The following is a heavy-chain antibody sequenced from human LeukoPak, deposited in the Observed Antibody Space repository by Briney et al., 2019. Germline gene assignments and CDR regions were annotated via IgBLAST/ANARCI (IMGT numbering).Heavy chain of an antibody. Sequence: SETLSLTCAVSGYSISSGYYWGWIRQPPGKGLEWIGSIYHSGSTHYNPSLKSRVTISVDTSKNQFSLKLSSVTAADTAVYYCARRDYGSGSYYPSDDYWGQGTLVTVSS. CDR1: GYSISSGYY. CDR2: IYHSGST. D-gene: IGHD3-10*01. J-gene: IGHJ4*02. CDR3: ARRDYGSGSYYPSDDY. V-gene: IGHV4-38-2*01.